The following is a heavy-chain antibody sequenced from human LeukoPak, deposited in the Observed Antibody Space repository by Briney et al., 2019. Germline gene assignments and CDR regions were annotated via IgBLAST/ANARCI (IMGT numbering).Heavy chain of an antibody. CDR3: ARDRVVGAFGFDY. D-gene: IGHD1-26*01. CDR2: ISYDGSNK. J-gene: IGHJ4*02. Sequence: GGSLRLSCAASGFTFSSHAMHWVRQAPGKGLEWVAVISYDGSNKYYADSVKGRFTISGDNSKNTLYLQMNSLRAEDTAVYYCARDRVVGAFGFDYWGQGTLVTVSS. CDR1: GFTFSSHA. V-gene: IGHV3-30-3*01.